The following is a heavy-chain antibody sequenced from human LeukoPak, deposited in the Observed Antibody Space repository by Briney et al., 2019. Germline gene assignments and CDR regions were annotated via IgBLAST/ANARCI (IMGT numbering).Heavy chain of an antibody. CDR2: VNPSSGVT. J-gene: IGHJ6*02. V-gene: IGHV1-46*01. Sequence: ASVKVSCKASGYTFTLYYMHWVRQAPGQGLEWMAIVNPSSGVTTYGQKFQGRVAVTRDTSTSTVYMELSSLRSEDTAVYYCARENTLITRGDYYYGMDVWGQGTTVIVS. CDR1: GYTFTLYY. D-gene: IGHD1/OR15-1a*01. CDR3: ARENTLITRGDYYYGMDV.